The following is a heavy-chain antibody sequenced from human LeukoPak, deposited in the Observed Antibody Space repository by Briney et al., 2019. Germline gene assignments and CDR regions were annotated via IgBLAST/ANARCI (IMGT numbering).Heavy chain of an antibody. CDR3: ATPVGGAAAGPVNWFDP. Sequence: ASVKVSCKASGYTFTSYDINWVRQATGQGLEWMGWMNPNSGNTGYAQKFQGRVTMTRNTSISTAYMELSSLRSEDTAVYYCATPVGGAAAGPVNWFDPWGQGTLVTVSS. CDR2: MNPNSGNT. D-gene: IGHD6-13*01. J-gene: IGHJ5*02. CDR1: GYTFTSYD. V-gene: IGHV1-8*01.